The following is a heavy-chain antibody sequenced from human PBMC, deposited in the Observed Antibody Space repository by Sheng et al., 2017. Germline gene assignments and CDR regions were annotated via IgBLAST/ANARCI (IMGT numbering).Heavy chain of an antibody. CDR3: ARGDYGGDRRLFYFDY. J-gene: IGHJ4*02. CDR1: GGTFSSYA. CDR2: IIPILGIA. Sequence: QVQLVQSGAEVKKPGSSVKVSCKASGGTFSSYAISWVRQAPGQGLEWMGGIIPILGIANYAQKFQGRVTITADKSTSTAYMELSSLRSEDTAVYYCARGDYGGDRRLFYFDYVGPGNPGHRLL. V-gene: IGHV1-69*04. D-gene: IGHD3-10*01.